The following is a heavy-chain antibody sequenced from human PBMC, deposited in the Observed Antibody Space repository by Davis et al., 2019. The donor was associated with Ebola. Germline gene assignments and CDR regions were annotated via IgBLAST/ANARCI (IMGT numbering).Heavy chain of an antibody. V-gene: IGHV1-8*01. CDR3: ARDSIIAVAGRDYYYGMDV. CDR1: GYTFTSYD. CDR2: MNPNSGNT. Sequence: ASVKVSCKASGYTFTSYDINWVRQATGQGLEWMGWMNPNSGNTGYAQKFQGRVTTTRNTSISTAYMELSSLRSEDTAVYYCARDSIIAVAGRDYYYGMDVWGQGTTVTVSS. J-gene: IGHJ6*02. D-gene: IGHD6-19*01.